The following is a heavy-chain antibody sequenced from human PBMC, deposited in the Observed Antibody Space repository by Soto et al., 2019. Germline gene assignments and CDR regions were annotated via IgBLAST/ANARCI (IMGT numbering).Heavy chain of an antibody. CDR3: ASRDDILTGYPEFDY. D-gene: IGHD3-9*01. J-gene: IGHJ4*02. Sequence: GASVKVSCKVSGYTLTELSMHWVRQAPGKGLEWMGGFDPEDGETIYAQKFQGRVTMTEDTSTDTAYMELSSLRSEDTAVYYCASRDDILTGYPEFDYWGQGTLVTVSS. CDR1: GYTLTELS. V-gene: IGHV1-24*01. CDR2: FDPEDGET.